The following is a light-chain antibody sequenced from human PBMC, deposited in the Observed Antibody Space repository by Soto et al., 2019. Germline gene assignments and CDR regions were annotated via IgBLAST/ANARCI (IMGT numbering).Light chain of an antibody. CDR3: QQYNNWPPWT. CDR1: QSISSW. J-gene: IGKJ1*01. V-gene: IGKV1-5*03. Sequence: DIQMTQSPITLSASVGDRVNITCRSSQSISSWLAWYQQKPGKAPKLLIYKASSLESGVPSRFSGSGSGTEFTLTISSLQSEDFAVYYCQQYNNWPPWTFGQGTKVDIK. CDR2: KAS.